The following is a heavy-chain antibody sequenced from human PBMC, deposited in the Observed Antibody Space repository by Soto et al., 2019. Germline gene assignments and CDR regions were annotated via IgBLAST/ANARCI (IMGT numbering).Heavy chain of an antibody. V-gene: IGHV1-18*04. CDR2: ISPYNGNT. J-gene: IGHJ5*02. CDR3: ARDLSDSGGFDP. CDR1: GYTFSTYG. Sequence: QVQLVQSGAEVKKPGASVEVSCKASGYTFSTYGINWVRQAPGQGLEWMGWISPYNGNTKYEQKFRGRVTMTTDTSTSTAYMELKSLRSDDTALYYCARDLSDSGGFDPWGQGTLVTVSS. D-gene: IGHD3-10*01.